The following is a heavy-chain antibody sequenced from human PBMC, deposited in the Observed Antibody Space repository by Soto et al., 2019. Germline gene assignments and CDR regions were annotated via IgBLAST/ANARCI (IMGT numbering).Heavy chain of an antibody. J-gene: IGHJ4*02. Sequence: GGSLRLSCAASGFSFSSYSMSWVRQAPGKGLEWVSGFRTGGDGGTTYYTDSVKGRFTISRDNSKNTLFLQMNSLRAEDTAIYYCAKKVNSGPGSQYFDYWGQGTLVTVSS. CDR1: GFSFSSYS. D-gene: IGHD3-10*01. V-gene: IGHV3-23*01. CDR3: AKKVNSGPGSQYFDY. CDR2: FRTGGDGGTT.